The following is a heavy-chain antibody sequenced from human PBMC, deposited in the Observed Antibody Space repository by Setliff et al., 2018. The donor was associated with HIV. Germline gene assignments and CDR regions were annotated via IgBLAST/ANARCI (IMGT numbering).Heavy chain of an antibody. CDR3: ARDALFCDGGRCSAFNWLDP. CDR2: IQYDGKRI. CDR1: GFAFSTYG. V-gene: IGHV3-30*02. Sequence: GGSLRLSCAASGFAFSTYGMHWVRQAPGKGLEWVAFIQYDGKRIYYGESVNGRFTISRDNSKDTVFLQLSSLTVDDTGVYYCARDALFCDGGRCSAFNWLDPWGQGTLVTVSS. D-gene: IGHD2-15*01. J-gene: IGHJ5*02.